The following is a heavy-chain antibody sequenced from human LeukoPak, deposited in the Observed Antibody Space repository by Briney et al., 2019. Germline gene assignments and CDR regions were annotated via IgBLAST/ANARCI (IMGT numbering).Heavy chain of an antibody. CDR2: IYYSGST. V-gene: IGHV4-59*01. Sequence: PSETLSLTCTVSGGSISSYYWSWIRQPPGKGLEWIGNIYYSGSTNYNPSLKSRVTISVDTSKNQFSLKLSSVTAADTAVYYCTRGSIAYYYMDVWGKGATVTISS. CDR3: TRGSIAYYYMDV. CDR1: GGSISSYY. J-gene: IGHJ6*03. D-gene: IGHD3-22*01.